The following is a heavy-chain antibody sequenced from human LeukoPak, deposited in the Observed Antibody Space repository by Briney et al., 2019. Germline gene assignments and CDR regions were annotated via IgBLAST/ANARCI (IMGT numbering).Heavy chain of an antibody. V-gene: IGHV1-8*01. CDR2: MNPNRGNT. CDR1: GYTYTSYG. J-gene: IGHJ5*02. Sequence: GASVRVSCKASGYTYTSYGINWVRQSPGQGLEWMGWMNPNRGNTGYAQKFQGRVTMTRNTSISTAYMELSSLRSEDTAVYYCARGGPQRKVNYYGSGSYYMSWFDHWGQGTLVTVSS. D-gene: IGHD3-10*01. CDR3: ARGGPQRKVNYYGSGSYYMSWFDH.